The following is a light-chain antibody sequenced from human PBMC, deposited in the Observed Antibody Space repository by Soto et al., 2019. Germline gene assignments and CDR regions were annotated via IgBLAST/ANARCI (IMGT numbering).Light chain of an antibody. CDR3: SSYTTSSTHVV. CDR1: SSDDGSYNY. J-gene: IGLJ2*01. CDR2: DVS. Sequence: QSALTQPASVSGSPGQSITIACTGTSSDDGSYNYVSWYQQYPGKAPKPMIYDVSNRPSGVSYRFSGSKSGNTASLTISGLQAEDEDDYYCSSYTTSSTHVVFGGGTKLTVL. V-gene: IGLV2-14*01.